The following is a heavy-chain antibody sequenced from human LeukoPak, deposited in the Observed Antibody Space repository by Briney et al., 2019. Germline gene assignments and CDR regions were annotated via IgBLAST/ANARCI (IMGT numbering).Heavy chain of an antibody. D-gene: IGHD6-19*01. CDR2: IYYSGST. Sequence: SETLSLTCTVSGGSISRYYWSWIRQPPGKGLEWIGYIYYSGSTNYNPSLKSRVTISVDTSKNEFSLKLSSVTAADTAVYYCARQAAIAVANDYWGQGTLVTVSS. V-gene: IGHV4-59*08. J-gene: IGHJ4*02. CDR1: GGSISRYY. CDR3: ARQAAIAVANDY.